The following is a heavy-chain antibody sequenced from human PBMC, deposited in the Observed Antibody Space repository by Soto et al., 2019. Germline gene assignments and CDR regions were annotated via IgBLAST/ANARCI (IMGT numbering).Heavy chain of an antibody. V-gene: IGHV1-2*04. D-gene: IGHD3-3*01. Sequence: ASVKVSCKASGYSFTGYSMHWVRQAPRQGLEWMGWINPNSGGTNYAQKYKGWVTMTRDTSISTAYMELSRLRSDDTAVYYCTMSYYYFWSGYFENDNWFDPWGQGTLDTVSS. J-gene: IGHJ5*02. CDR3: TMSYYYFWSGYFENDNWFDP. CDR2: INPNSGGT. CDR1: GYSFTGYS.